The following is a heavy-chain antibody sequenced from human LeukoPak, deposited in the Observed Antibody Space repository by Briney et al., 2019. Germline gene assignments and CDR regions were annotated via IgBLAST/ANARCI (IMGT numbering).Heavy chain of an antibody. CDR3: ARPYCTNGVCHTFFDY. J-gene: IGHJ4*02. CDR2: INPNSGGT. D-gene: IGHD2-8*01. V-gene: IGHV1-2*06. Sequence: ASVKVSCKASGYTFTGYYMHWVRQAPGQGLEWMGRINPNSGGTNYAQKFQGRVTMTRDTSISPAYMELSRLRSDDTAVYYCARPYCTNGVCHTFFDYWGQGTLVTVSS. CDR1: GYTFTGYY.